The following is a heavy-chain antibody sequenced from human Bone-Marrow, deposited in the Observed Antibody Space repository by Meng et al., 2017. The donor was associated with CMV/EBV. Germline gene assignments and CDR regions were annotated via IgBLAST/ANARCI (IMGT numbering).Heavy chain of an antibody. Sequence: GESLKISCAASGFTFSSYAMHWVRQAPGKGLEWVAVISYDGSNKYYADSVKGRFTISRDNSKNTLYLQMNSLRAEDTAVYYCARDGYCSSTSCYHGMDVWGQGTTVTVSS. CDR1: GFTFSSYA. CDR2: ISYDGSNK. J-gene: IGHJ6*02. V-gene: IGHV3-30*04. CDR3: ARDGYCSSTSCYHGMDV. D-gene: IGHD2-2*03.